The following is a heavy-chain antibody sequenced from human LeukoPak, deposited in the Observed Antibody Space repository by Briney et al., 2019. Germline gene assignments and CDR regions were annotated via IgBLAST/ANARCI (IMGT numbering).Heavy chain of an antibody. V-gene: IGHV4-30-4*08. CDR1: GGSISSGDYY. D-gene: IGHD3-10*01. CDR3: ALFMVRGVILADY. J-gene: IGHJ4*02. CDR2: INHSGST. Sequence: SQTLSLTCTVSGGSISSGDYYWSWIRQPPGKGLEWIGEINHSGSTNYNPSLKSRVTISVDTSKNQFSLKLSSVTAADTAVYYCALFMVRGVILADYWGQGTLVTVSS.